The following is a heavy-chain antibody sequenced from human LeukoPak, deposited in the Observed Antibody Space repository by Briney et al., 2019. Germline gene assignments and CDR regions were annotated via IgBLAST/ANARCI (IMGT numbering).Heavy chain of an antibody. CDR3: ARAYSSGYYYYFDY. CDR1: GYTFTSYY. V-gene: IGHV1-46*01. J-gene: IGHJ4*02. D-gene: IGHD3-22*01. Sequence: RASVKVSCKASGYTFTSYYMHWVRQAPGQGLEWMGIINPSGGSTSYAQKFQGRVTMTRDTSISTAYMELSRLRSDDTAVYYCARAYSSGYYYYFDYWGQGTLVTVSS. CDR2: INPSGGST.